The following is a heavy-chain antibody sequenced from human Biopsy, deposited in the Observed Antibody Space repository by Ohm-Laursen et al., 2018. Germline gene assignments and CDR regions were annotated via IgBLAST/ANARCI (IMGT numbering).Heavy chain of an antibody. Sequence: SVKVSCKASGYTFTSYDISWVRQAPGQGLEWMGWISPYNNKTSYPPKLQDRVTMTADTSTNTAHMELRSLRSDDTTVYYCARVFCTSTTCYGLLDNWGQGTVVTVSS. J-gene: IGHJ4*02. D-gene: IGHD2/OR15-2a*01. V-gene: IGHV1-18*01. CDR3: ARVFCTSTTCYGLLDN. CDR1: GYTFTSYD. CDR2: ISPYNNKT.